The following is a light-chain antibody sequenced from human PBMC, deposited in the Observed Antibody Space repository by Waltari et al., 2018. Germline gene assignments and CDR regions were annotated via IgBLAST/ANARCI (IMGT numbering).Light chain of an antibody. V-gene: IGLV2-23*02. Sequence: QSALTQPASVSGSPGQSITIPCSGSSSDVGPYTLVSWYQQHPGKVPKLMIYEVTERPSGVSNRFSASKSGNTASLTISGLQAEDEADYYCCSYAGSNTYVFGTGTKVIVL. CDR1: SSDVGPYTL. CDR3: CSYAGSNTYV. CDR2: EVT. J-gene: IGLJ1*01.